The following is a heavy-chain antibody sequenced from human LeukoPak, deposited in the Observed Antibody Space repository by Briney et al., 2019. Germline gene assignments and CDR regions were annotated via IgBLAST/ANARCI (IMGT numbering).Heavy chain of an antibody. CDR2: ISYDGSNK. CDR3: AKGPFPIAAAATTPFDY. Sequence: GRSLRLSCAASGFTFSSYGMHWVRQAPGKGLEWVAVISYDGSNKYYADSVKGRFTISRDNSKNTLYLQMNSLRAEDTAVYCCAKGPFPIAAAATTPFDYWGQGTPVTVSS. J-gene: IGHJ4*02. D-gene: IGHD6-13*01. CDR1: GFTFSSYG. V-gene: IGHV3-30*18.